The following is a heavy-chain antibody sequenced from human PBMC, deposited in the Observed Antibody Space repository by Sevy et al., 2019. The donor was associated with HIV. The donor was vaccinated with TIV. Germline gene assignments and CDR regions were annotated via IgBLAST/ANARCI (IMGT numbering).Heavy chain of an antibody. J-gene: IGHJ4*02. D-gene: IGHD6-19*01. Sequence: GGSLRLSCAISGFTVNDKYIIWVRQAPGKGLEWVSVIFSSGSTYYADSAKGRFTISIDNSKNTVYLQMNSLRAEDTAVYYCVGLFLSYRSGWSYFDYWGQGTLVTVSS. V-gene: IGHV3-66*02. CDR3: VGLFLSYRSGWSYFDY. CDR1: GFTVNDKY. CDR2: IFSSGST.